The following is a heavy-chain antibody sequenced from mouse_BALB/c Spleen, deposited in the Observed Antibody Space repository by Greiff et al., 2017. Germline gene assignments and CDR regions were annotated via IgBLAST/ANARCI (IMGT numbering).Heavy chain of an antibody. D-gene: IGHD2-4*01. CDR3: ARPQIYYDYQFAD. CDR2: IYPGDGDT. CDR1: GYAFSSSW. V-gene: IGHV1-82*01. J-gene: IGHJ3*01. Sequence: QVQLQQSGPELVKPGASVQISCKASGYAFSSSWMNWVKQRPGQGLEWIGRIYPGDGDTNYNGKFKGKATLTADKSSSTAYMQLSSLTSVDSAVYFCARPQIYYDYQFADWGQGTLVTVSA.